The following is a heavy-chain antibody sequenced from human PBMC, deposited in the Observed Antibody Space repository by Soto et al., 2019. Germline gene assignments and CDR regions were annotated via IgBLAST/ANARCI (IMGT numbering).Heavy chain of an antibody. V-gene: IGHV1-69*02. CDR2: IIPILGIA. D-gene: IGHD3-3*01. J-gene: IGHJ6*03. Sequence: QAPLVQSGAEVKNPGSSVKVSCKASGGTFSSYTISWVRQAPGQGLEWMGRIIPILGIANYAQKFQGRVTITADTSKSTDEMELSSLCSEDTDVYYCAGAVWVDSAPYFYMHVWGNGTTDTVSS. CDR1: GGTFSSYT. CDR3: AGAVWVDSAPYFYMHV.